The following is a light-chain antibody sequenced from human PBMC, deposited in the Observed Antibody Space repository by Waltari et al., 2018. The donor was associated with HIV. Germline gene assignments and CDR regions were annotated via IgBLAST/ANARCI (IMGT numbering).Light chain of an antibody. CDR3: QVWDTFSDRYV. V-gene: IGLV3-21*02. CDR2: GDS. J-gene: IGLJ1*01. Sequence: SYELTPPPSVSVAPGQTAPVTCGGANIASSSVHWYQQKPGQAPVWFVYGDSERPSGIPERFAGSNSDNTATLTISRVAAGDEAAYYCQVWDTFSDRYVFGAGTEVTVL. CDR1: NIASSS.